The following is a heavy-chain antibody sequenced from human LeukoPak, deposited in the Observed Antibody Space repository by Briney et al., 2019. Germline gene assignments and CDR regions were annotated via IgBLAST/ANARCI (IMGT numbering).Heavy chain of an antibody. CDR2: ISASGDVI. Sequence: GGSLRLSCAASGFPFSSYGMSWIRQGPVKGLEWVSSISASGDVIFLVDSVKGRSIVSRDNSQNTLSLQMNSLRVEDTAIYYCVGSGNSAHWGQGTLVTVSS. V-gene: IGHV3-23*01. CDR3: VGSGNSAH. CDR1: GFPFSSYG. J-gene: IGHJ4*02. D-gene: IGHD1-7*01.